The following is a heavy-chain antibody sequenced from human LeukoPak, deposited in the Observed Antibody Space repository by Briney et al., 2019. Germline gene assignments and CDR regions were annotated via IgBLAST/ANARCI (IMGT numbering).Heavy chain of an antibody. CDR3: ARATGFSPSTVVNPYYYYYGMDV. V-gene: IGHV1-18*01. J-gene: IGHJ6*02. CDR1: GYTFTSYD. CDR2: ISAYNGNT. Sequence: ASVKVSCKASGYTFTSYDISWVRQAPGQGLEWMGWISAYNGNTNYAQKLQGRVTMTTDTSTSTAYMELRSLRSDDTAVYYCARATGFSPSTVVNPYYYYYGMDVWGQGTTVTVSS. D-gene: IGHD4-23*01.